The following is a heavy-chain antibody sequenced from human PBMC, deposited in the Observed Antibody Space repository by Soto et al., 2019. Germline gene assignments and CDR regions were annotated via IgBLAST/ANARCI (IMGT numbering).Heavy chain of an antibody. CDR3: AKYGQYCRDCSCHRFYWYFDL. Sequence: QVQLVESGGGVVQPGRSLRVSCAASGFTFSSYGMHWVRQAPGKGLEWVAVMSYAGSNKYYADSVKGRFTISRDNSKNTLFMQMNSLRAEDTAVYYCAKYGQYCRDCSCHRFYWYFDLWGRGTLVTVSS. D-gene: IGHD2-15*01. CDR1: GFTFSSYG. J-gene: IGHJ2*01. V-gene: IGHV3-30*18. CDR2: MSYAGSNK.